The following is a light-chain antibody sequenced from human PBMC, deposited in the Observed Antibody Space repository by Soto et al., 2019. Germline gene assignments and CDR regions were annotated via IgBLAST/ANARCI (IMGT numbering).Light chain of an antibody. V-gene: IGKV1-39*01. CDR3: QQYENLPT. J-gene: IGKJ5*01. Sequence: DIQMTQSPSSLSASVGDRVTIPCRASQSISSYLNWYQQKPGQAPKLLVYAASSLQSGVPSRFSGSGSGTDFTLTISRLQPEDIATYYCQQYENLPTFGQGTRLEIK. CDR1: QSISSY. CDR2: AAS.